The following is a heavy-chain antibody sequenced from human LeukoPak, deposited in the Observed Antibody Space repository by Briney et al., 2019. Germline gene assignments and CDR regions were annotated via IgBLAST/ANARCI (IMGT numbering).Heavy chain of an antibody. CDR3: ARHASGSYNNFQH. Sequence: SEPLSLTCTVSGGSISNSNYYWRSIRKPPAKGLEWIGSIYSSGNPYYNPYLKSRPTLYVDKTKDQFSLNLNFVTAADTAVYYCARHASGSYNNFQHWGQGTLVTVSS. CDR2: IYSSGNP. V-gene: IGHV4-39*01. CDR1: GGSISNSNYY. J-gene: IGHJ1*01. D-gene: IGHD1-26*01.